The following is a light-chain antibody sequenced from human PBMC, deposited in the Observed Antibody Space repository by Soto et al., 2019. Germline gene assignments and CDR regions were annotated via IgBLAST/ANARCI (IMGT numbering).Light chain of an antibody. J-gene: IGKJ1*01. Sequence: EIVLTQSPGTLSLSPGERATLSCRASQSVSSNYLAWYQQKPGQPPKLLIYGASIRATGVPDRFSGSGSGTDFSLTINRLEPEDFAVYFCQHYVNSPLTFGQGTKVEVK. CDR2: GAS. CDR1: QSVSSNY. CDR3: QHYVNSPLT. V-gene: IGKV3-20*01.